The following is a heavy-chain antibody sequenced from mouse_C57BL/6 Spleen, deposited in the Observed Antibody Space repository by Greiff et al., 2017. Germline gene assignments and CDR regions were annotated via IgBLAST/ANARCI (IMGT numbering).Heavy chain of an antibody. CDR3: ARERLLRAMDY. Sequence: QVQLQQPGPELVTPGSSVKLSCKASGYSFTSYWMAWVKQRPGQGLEWIGNIYPSDSETNYNQECKDKATLNVDKSSSTAYVQLNSLTSEDAAVYYCARERLLRAMDYWGQGTSVTGSS. CDR2: IYPSDSET. J-gene: IGHJ4*01. CDR1: GYSFTSYW. V-gene: IGHV1-61*01. D-gene: IGHD2-3*01.